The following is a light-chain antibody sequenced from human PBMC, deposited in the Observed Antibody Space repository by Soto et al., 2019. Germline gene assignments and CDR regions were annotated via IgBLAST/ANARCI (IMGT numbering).Light chain of an antibody. CDR1: QSVLYSSNNKNY. V-gene: IGKV4-1*01. J-gene: IGKJ2*01. CDR3: QQYYSTPPYT. Sequence: DIVMTQSPDSLAVSLGERATINCKSSQSVLYSSNNKNYLAWYRQKPGQSPKLLIYWASIRKSGVPDRISGSGSGTDFTLTISSLQAEDVAVYYCQQYYSTPPYTFGQGTKLEIK. CDR2: WAS.